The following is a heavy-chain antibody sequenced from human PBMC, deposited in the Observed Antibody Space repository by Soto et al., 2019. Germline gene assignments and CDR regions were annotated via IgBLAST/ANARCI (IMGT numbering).Heavy chain of an antibody. CDR3: ARRIVVVTALDY. J-gene: IGHJ4*02. CDR2: INAGNGNT. CDR1: GYTFTSYA. Sequence: QVQLVQSGAEEKKPGASVKVSCKASGYTFTSYAMHWVRQAPGQRLEWMGWINAGNGNTKYSQKFQGRVTITRDTSASTADMELSSLRSDDTAVYYCARRIVVVTALDYWGQGTLVTVSS. V-gene: IGHV1-3*05. D-gene: IGHD2-21*02.